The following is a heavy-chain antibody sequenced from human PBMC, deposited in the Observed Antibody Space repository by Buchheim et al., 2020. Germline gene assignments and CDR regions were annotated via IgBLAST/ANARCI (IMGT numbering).Heavy chain of an antibody. D-gene: IGHD4-17*01. Sequence: EVQLVESGGGLVQPGGSLRLSCAASGFTFSSSWMSWVRQAPGKGLEWVANIKQDGSGKYYVDSVKGRFTISRDNAKNSLSLQMNSLRAEDTAVYYCARVGAQGDAFDIWGQGT. CDR2: IKQDGSGK. CDR3: ARVGAQGDAFDI. J-gene: IGHJ3*02. V-gene: IGHV3-7*01. CDR1: GFTFSSSW.